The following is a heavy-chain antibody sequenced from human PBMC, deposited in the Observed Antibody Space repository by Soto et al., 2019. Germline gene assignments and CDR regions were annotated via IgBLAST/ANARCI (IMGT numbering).Heavy chain of an antibody. V-gene: IGHV1-3*01. CDR3: ARDGVYFYGEDYYYYYGMDV. CDR1: GYTFTSYA. CDR2: INAGNGNT. D-gene: IGHD4-17*01. J-gene: IGHJ6*02. Sequence: ASVKLSCKASGYTFTSYAMHWVRQAPGQRLEWMGWINAGNGNTKYSQKFQGRVTITRDTSASTAYMELSSLRSEDTAVYYCARDGVYFYGEDYYYYYGMDVWGQGTTVTVSS.